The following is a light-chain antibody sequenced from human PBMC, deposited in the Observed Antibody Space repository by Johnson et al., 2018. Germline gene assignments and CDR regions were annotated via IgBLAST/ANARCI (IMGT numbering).Light chain of an antibody. CDR1: SSNIGNNY. CDR3: GTWDSSLSAGNV. Sequence: QSVLTQPPLVSAAPGQKVTISCSGSSSNIGNNYVSWYQQLPGTAPKLLIYENNKRPSGIPDRFSGSKSGTSATLGITGIQPGDEADYYCGTWDSSLSAGNVFGTGTKVTVL. CDR2: ENN. V-gene: IGLV1-51*02. J-gene: IGLJ1*01.